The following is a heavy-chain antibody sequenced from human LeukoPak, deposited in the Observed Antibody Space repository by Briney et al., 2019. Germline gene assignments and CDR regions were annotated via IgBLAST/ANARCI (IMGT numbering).Heavy chain of an antibody. D-gene: IGHD2-2*01. CDR1: GGSFSGYY. V-gene: IGHV4-34*01. Sequence: SETLSLTCAVYGGSFSGYYWSWIRQPPGKGLEWIGEINHSGSTNYNPSLKSRVTISVDTPKNQFSLKLSSVTAADTAVYYCASLYCSSTSCYSDYWGQGTLVTVSS. CDR3: ASLYCSSTSCYSDY. CDR2: INHSGST. J-gene: IGHJ4*02.